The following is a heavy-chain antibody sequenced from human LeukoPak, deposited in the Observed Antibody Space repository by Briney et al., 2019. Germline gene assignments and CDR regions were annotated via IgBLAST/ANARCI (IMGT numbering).Heavy chain of an antibody. CDR2: IYYSGRT. J-gene: IGHJ6*02. CDR3: ARDRYDSYPMDV. V-gene: IGHV4-31*03. CDR1: GGSISSGDYY. D-gene: IGHD3-3*01. Sequence: PSETLSLTCTVSGGSISSGDYYWSWIRQHPGKGLGWIGYIYYSGRTYYNPSLKSRVTISVDTSKNQFSLKLNSVTAADTAVYYCARDRYDSYPMDVWGQGTTVTVSS.